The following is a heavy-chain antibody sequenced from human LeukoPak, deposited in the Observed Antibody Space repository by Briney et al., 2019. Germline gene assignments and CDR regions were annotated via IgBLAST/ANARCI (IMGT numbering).Heavy chain of an antibody. CDR1: GYTFTSYD. D-gene: IGHD3-16*02. J-gene: IGHJ1*01. Sequence: ASVKVSCKASGYTFTSYDIDWVRQATGQGLEWMGWMNPNSGNTGYAQKFQGRVTMTRNTSISTAYMELSSLRSEDTAVYYCARGNYRAPSAEYFQHWGQGTLVTVSS. CDR3: ARGNYRAPSAEYFQH. V-gene: IGHV1-8*01. CDR2: MNPNSGNT.